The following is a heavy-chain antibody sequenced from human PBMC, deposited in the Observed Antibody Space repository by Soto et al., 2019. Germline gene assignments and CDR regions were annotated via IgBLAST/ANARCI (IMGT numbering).Heavy chain of an antibody. V-gene: IGHV3-33*08. J-gene: IGHJ6*02. CDR2: IWYDGSNK. D-gene: IGHD2-2*01. CDR3: ARGDCSSTSCYGDYYYYGMDV. Sequence: VQLLESGGGLVQPGGSLRLSCAASGITFSSYGMHWVRQAPGKGLEWVAVIWYDGSNKYYADSVKGRFTISRDNSKNTLYLQMNSLRAEDTAVYYCARGDCSSTSCYGDYYYYGMDVWGQGTTVTVSS. CDR1: GITFSSYG.